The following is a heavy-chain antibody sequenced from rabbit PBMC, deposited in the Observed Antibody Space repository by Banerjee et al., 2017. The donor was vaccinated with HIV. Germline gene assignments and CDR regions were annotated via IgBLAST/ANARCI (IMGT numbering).Heavy chain of an antibody. J-gene: IGHJ4*01. CDR3: ARGYTFTYAAYAYATFNL. V-gene: IGHV1S45*01. CDR1: GFSFSSSYY. CDR2: IYAGSSGST. D-gene: IGHD6-1*01. Sequence: QEQLVESGGGLVQPGGSLKLSCKASGFSFSSSYYMCWVRQAPGKGLEWIACIYAGSSGSTYYASWAKGRFTISKTSSTVDLKMTSLTAADTATYFCARGYTFTYAAYAYATFNLWGPGTLVTVS.